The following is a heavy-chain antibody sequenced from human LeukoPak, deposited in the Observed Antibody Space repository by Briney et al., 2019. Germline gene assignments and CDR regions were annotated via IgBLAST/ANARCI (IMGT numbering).Heavy chain of an antibody. D-gene: IGHD6-13*01. J-gene: IGHJ5*02. CDR3: ATVHNSRTYWFDP. Sequence: PSETLSLTCIVSGDSISNYYWSWIRQPPGRGLEWIGYIYYSGSTNYNPSLKSRVTISVDTSKNQLSLKLSFVTAADSDVYYCATVHNSRTYWFDPWGQGTLGTVSS. V-gene: IGHV4-59*01. CDR2: IYYSGST. CDR1: GDSISNYY.